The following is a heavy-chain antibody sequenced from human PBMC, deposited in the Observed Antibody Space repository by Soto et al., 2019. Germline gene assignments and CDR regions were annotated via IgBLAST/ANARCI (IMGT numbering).Heavy chain of an antibody. D-gene: IGHD3-16*01. CDR3: EKDAIANDGIWIMDS. V-gene: IGHV3-23*01. CDR1: GFMFSDYA. J-gene: IGHJ5*02. Sequence: GGSLRLSCAASGFMFSDYAMTWARQAPGKELEWVSGLLRPGRSTYYADSVKGRFTISGDTSANTVYLQMDSLRAEDTAVYYCEKDAIANDGIWIMDSWGQGTLVTVSS. CDR2: LLRPGRST.